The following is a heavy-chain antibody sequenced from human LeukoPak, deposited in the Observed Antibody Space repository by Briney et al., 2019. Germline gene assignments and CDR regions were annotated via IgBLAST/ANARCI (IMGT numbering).Heavy chain of an antibody. Sequence: GGSLRLFCAASGFAFGSHPMSWVRQAPEKGLEWVSGIADNGDATYYGDSVKGRFTISRDNSKSALYLELNSLRAEDTAVYFCAKHHYDILLSHFDSWGQGTLVAVSS. V-gene: IGHV3-23*01. CDR3: AKHHYDILLSHFDS. CDR1: GFAFGSHP. CDR2: IADNGDAT. J-gene: IGHJ4*02. D-gene: IGHD3-9*01.